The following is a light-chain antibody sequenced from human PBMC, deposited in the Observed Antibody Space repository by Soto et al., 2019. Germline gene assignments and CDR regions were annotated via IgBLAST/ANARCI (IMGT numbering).Light chain of an antibody. V-gene: IGKV1-39*01. CDR1: QPISSY. CDR2: FIS. Sequence: DIETTQSPSPLSASVGDNVPITCRASQPISSYLNWYQNKPGEAPRLLIYFISRLQSGAPSRFSGSGYGKDFTLTIDSPQPEDTATYYCQQTYSRPVTFCQGTRLEI. J-gene: IGKJ5*01. CDR3: QQTYSRPVT.